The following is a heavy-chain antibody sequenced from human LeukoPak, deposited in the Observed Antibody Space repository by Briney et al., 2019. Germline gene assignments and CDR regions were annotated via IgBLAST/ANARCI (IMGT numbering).Heavy chain of an antibody. CDR2: INHSGST. V-gene: IGHV4-34*01. CDR1: GGSFSGYY. Sequence: KPSETLSLTCAVYGGSFSGYYWSWIRQPPGKGLEWIGEINHSGSTNYNPSLKSRVTISVDTSKNQFSLKLSSVTAADTAVYYCARGGQQLVQAFKTPSWFDPWGQGTLVTVSS. J-gene: IGHJ5*02. D-gene: IGHD6-13*01. CDR3: ARGGQQLVQAFKTPSWFDP.